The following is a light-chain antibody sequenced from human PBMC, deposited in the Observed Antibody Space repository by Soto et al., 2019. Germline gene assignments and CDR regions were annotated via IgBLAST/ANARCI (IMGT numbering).Light chain of an antibody. CDR3: LQDYSYPDT. Sequence: IQITQSPSSLYASVVERVTITCQASQTIRNDLGWYQQKPGKAPKLLIYAASTLQSGVPSRFSGSGSGTDFTLTISSLQPEDFATYYCLQDYSYPDTFGGGTKVDI. V-gene: IGKV1-6*01. CDR1: QTIRND. CDR2: AAS. J-gene: IGKJ4*01.